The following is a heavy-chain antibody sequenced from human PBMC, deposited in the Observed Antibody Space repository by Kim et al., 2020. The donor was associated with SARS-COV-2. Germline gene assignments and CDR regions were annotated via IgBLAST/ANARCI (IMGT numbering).Heavy chain of an antibody. D-gene: IGHD6-19*01. CDR1: GFTFSSYG. J-gene: IGHJ6*02. V-gene: IGHV3-30*18. Sequence: GGSLRLSCAASGFTFSSYGMHWVRQAPGKGLEWVAVISYDGSNKYYADSVKGRFTISRDNSKNTLYLQMNSLRAEDTAVYYCAKDDARSSGWYQSKERVFCMDVWGQGTTVTVSS. CDR2: ISYDGSNK. CDR3: AKDDARSSGWYQSKERVFCMDV.